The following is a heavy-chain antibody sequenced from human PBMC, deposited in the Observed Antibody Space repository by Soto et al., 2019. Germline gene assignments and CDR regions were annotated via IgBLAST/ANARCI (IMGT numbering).Heavy chain of an antibody. D-gene: IGHD3-22*01. CDR2: IIPIFGTA. Sequence: QVQLVQSGAEVKKPGSSVKVSCKASGGTFSSYAISWVRQAPGQGLEWMGGIIPIFGTATYAQKFQGRVTITADQSTSTAYMERSSLRSEDTAVYYCARSYYDDHPFPPDYWGQGTLFAVSS. CDR1: GGTFSSYA. J-gene: IGHJ4*02. CDR3: ARSYYDDHPFPPDY. V-gene: IGHV1-69*01.